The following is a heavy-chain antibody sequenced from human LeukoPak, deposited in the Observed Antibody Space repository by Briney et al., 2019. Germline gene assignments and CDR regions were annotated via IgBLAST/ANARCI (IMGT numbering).Heavy chain of an antibody. D-gene: IGHD2-15*01. V-gene: IGHV3-23*01. CDR2: VSESGGST. Sequence: GGSLRLSCVASGFTFSTYAMGWVRQVPGKGLEWVSSVSESGGSTYYADSVKGRFTISRDNSKNTLYLQMNSLRAEDTAVYYCANLAGSIDYWGQGTLVTVSS. CDR3: ANLAGSIDY. J-gene: IGHJ4*02. CDR1: GFTFSTYA.